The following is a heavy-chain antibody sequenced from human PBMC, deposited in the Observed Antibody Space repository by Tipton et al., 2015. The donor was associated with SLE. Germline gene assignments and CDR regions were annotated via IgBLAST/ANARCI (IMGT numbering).Heavy chain of an antibody. CDR1: GGTFSSYA. Sequence: QVQLVQSGAEVKKPGSSVKVSCKASGGTFSSYAISWVRQAPGQGLEWMGGIIPIFGTTNYAQKFQGRVTITADESTSTAYMELSSLRSEDTAVYYCAKRLAAGRGYYYYFMDVWGKGTTVTVSS. D-gene: IGHD6-13*01. V-gene: IGHV1-69*01. CDR2: IIPIFGTT. CDR3: AKRLAAGRGYYYYFMDV. J-gene: IGHJ6*03.